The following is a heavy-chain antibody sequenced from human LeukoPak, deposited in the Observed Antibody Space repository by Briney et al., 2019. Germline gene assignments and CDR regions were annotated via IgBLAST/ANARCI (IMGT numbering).Heavy chain of an antibody. J-gene: IGHJ4*02. V-gene: IGHV4-39*07. CDR3: ARAAKRRITMVRGVPYYFDY. CDR1: GDSISTTTYY. D-gene: IGHD3-10*01. CDR2: ILYSGGT. Sequence: SETLSLTCAVSGDSISTTTYYWSWIRQAPGKGLEWLGGILYSGGTYSNPSLKSRVTISVDTSKNQFSLKLSSVTAADTAVYYCARAAKRRITMVRGVPYYFDYWGQGTLVTVSS.